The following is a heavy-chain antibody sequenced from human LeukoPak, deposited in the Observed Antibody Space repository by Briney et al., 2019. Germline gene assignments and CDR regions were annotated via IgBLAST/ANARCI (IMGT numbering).Heavy chain of an antibody. D-gene: IGHD5-12*01. CDR1: GLTFNYYA. J-gene: IGHJ4*02. CDR3: AKAIGNSGYDPSDY. CDR2: ISDTGGGT. V-gene: IGHV3-23*01. Sequence: GGSLRLSCAASGLTFNYYAMTWVRQAPGKGLEWVSVISDTGGGTYYADSVKGRFTISRDNSKNTLYLQMNSLRAEDTAVYYCAKAIGNSGYDPSDYWGQGTLVTVSS.